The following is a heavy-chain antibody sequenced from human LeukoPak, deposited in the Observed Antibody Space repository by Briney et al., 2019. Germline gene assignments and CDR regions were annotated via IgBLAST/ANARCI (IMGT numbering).Heavy chain of an antibody. Sequence: GEYLRISCKGSGYSFINYWIGWVRRMPGRGLEWMGIIYPGDSHTKYNPSFQGQVSISADKSITTAYLQWSRLKASDTAMYYCARGASYHDFWSAYYSDFDYWGQGTLVTVSS. CDR1: GYSFINYW. CDR3: ARGASYHDFWSAYYSDFDY. CDR2: IYPGDSHT. J-gene: IGHJ4*02. V-gene: IGHV5-51*01. D-gene: IGHD3-3*01.